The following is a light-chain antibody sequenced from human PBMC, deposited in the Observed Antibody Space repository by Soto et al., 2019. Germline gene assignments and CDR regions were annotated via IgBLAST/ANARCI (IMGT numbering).Light chain of an antibody. J-gene: IGKJ2*01. CDR3: QHRSNWPPT. CDR2: DAS. CDR1: QSVSSY. V-gene: IGKV3-11*01. Sequence: EIVLTQSPATLSLSPGERATLPCRASQSVSSYLAWYQQKPGQAPRLLIYDASNRATGIPARFSGSGSGTDFTLTISSLEPEYFAVYYCQHRSNWPPTFGQGTKLEIK.